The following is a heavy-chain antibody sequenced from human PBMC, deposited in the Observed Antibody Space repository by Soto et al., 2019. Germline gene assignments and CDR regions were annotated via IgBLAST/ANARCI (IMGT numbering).Heavy chain of an antibody. CDR2: FDPADGKT. CDR1: GYTLTELS. V-gene: IGHV1-24*01. J-gene: IGHJ1*01. D-gene: IGHD3-16*01. Sequence: QVQLVQSGAEVKKPGASVKVSCKVSGYTLTELSMHWVRQSPGKGLEWMGGFDPADGKTIYAQKFQVRVTMNEDTSTDTGYMGLSSLRSEDPAVYYCATAQGAVEEEYFQDWGQGALFVVSS. CDR3: ATAQGAVEEEYFQD.